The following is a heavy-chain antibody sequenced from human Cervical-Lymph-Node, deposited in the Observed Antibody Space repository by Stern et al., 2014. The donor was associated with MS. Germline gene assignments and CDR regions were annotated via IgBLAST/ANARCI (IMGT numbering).Heavy chain of an antibody. CDR3: ARDASWIQLWSYFDY. J-gene: IGHJ4*02. Sequence: VQLVESGGGVVQPGRSLRLSCAASGFTFSDYGMHWVRQAPGKGLEWAAIIWYDGTKKYYADSVKGRFTISRDNSNNTLYLQMNSLRAEDTAVYYCARDASWIQLWSYFDYWGQGTLVTVSS. V-gene: IGHV3-33*01. D-gene: IGHD5-18*01. CDR2: IWYDGTKK. CDR1: GFTFSDYG.